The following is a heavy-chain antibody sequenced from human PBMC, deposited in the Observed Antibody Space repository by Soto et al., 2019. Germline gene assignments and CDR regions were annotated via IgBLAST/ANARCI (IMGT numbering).Heavy chain of an antibody. J-gene: IGHJ4*02. CDR3: AKKVNSGPGSQYFDY. V-gene: IGHV3-23*01. Sequence: GGSLRLSCAASGFTFSSYSMSWVRQAPGRGLEWVSGFRTSGDGGTTYYADSVKGRFTISRDNSKNMLFLQMNSLRAEDTAIYYCAKKVNSGPGSQYFDYWGQGTLVTVSS. CDR1: GFTFSSYS. CDR2: FRTSGDGGTT. D-gene: IGHD3-10*01.